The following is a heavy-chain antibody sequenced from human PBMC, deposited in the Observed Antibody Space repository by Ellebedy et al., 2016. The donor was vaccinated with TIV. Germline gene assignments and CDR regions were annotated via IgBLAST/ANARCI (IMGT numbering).Heavy chain of an antibody. CDR1: GYTFSNFF. J-gene: IGHJ4*02. CDR2: INPSDGST. Sequence: AASVTVSCKASGYTFSNFFMHWVRQAPRQGLEWMGKINPSDGSTSYARKLQGRVTMTRETSTSTVYMQLCSLRSEASAMYYCARSSFGSAYYGSIDYWGQGTLVTVSS. CDR3: ARSSFGSAYYGSIDY. D-gene: IGHD3-3*01. V-gene: IGHV1-46*04.